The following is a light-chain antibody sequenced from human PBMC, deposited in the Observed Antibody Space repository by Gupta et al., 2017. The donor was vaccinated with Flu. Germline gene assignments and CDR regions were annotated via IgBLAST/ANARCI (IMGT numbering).Light chain of an antibody. Sequence: DIVMTQSPDSLAVSLGERATINCKSSQSVLYTSNNKNYFAWYQQKPVQPPKRLIYWASTRESRVPDPLPPSPSGPAFTLTMKILKAKAGTVSEVLGYSETGYS. J-gene: IGKJ2*03. CDR1: QSVLYTSNNKNY. V-gene: IGKV4-1*01. CDR2: WAS. CDR3: LGYSETGYS.